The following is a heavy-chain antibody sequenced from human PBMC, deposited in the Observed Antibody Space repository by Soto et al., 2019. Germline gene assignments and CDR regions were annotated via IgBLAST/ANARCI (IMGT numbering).Heavy chain of an antibody. CDR1: GFTLSNYR. Sequence: EVQLVESGGGPVKSGGSLRLSCVASGFTLSNYRMTWVRQGPGKGLEWVSSISSRTDYIHYTESVKGRFTISRDNAKNSLYLQMNSLRDEDAAVYYCGREKEDEGSSSLRVYYGVDVWGQGTTLTVSS. J-gene: IGHJ6*02. CDR2: ISSRTDYI. D-gene: IGHD6-6*01. CDR3: GREKEDEGSSSLRVYYGVDV. V-gene: IGHV3-21*01.